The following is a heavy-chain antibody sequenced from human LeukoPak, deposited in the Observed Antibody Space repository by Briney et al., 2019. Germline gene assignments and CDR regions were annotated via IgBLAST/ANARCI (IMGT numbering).Heavy chain of an antibody. J-gene: IGHJ4*02. V-gene: IGHV3-30*02. Sequence: GGSLRLSCAASGFTFSSYGMHWVRQAPGKGLEWVAFIRYDGSNKYYADSVKGRFTISRDNSKNTLYLQMNSLRAEDTAVYYCAKDRAGIAVALITPIDYWGQGTLVTVSS. CDR2: IRYDGSNK. CDR3: AKDRAGIAVALITPIDY. D-gene: IGHD6-19*01. CDR1: GFTFSSYG.